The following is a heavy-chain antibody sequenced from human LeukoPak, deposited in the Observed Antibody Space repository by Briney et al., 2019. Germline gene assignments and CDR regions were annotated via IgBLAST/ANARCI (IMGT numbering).Heavy chain of an antibody. V-gene: IGHV3-7*04. Sequence: ETLSLTCTVSGYSISSGYYWGWIRQPPGKGLEWVANIKQDGSEKYYVDSVKGRFTISRDNAKNSLYLQMNSLRAEDTAVYYCARAYYYGSGSLFGYWGQGTLVTVSS. D-gene: IGHD3-10*01. CDR1: GYSISSGYY. CDR3: ARAYYYGSGSLFGY. CDR2: IKQDGSEK. J-gene: IGHJ4*02.